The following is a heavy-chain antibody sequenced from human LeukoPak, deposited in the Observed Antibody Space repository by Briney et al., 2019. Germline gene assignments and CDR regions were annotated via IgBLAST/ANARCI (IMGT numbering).Heavy chain of an antibody. CDR1: GYTFDSYG. CDR3: ARRAARPYYFDN. Sequence: ASVTVSCKASGYTFDSYGISWVRQAPGQGLELMGWISVYNGYTDTAQKLQGRLTMTTDASTSTAYMELTNLRSDDTAVYYCARRAARPYYFDNWGQGTLVTVSS. J-gene: IGHJ4*02. V-gene: IGHV1-18*01. CDR2: ISVYNGYT. D-gene: IGHD6-6*01.